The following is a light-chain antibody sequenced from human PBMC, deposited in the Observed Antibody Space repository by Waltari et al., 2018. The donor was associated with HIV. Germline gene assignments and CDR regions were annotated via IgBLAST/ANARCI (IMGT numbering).Light chain of an antibody. V-gene: IGLV2-14*01. Sequence: QSALTQPASVSGSPGQSITIPCTGTSSDVGGYNYVFWYQQHPGKAPKLMIYEVTNRPSGVSNCFSGSKSGNTASLTISGLQAEDEADYYCSSYTSSSTQVFGTGTKVTVL. CDR1: SSDVGGYNY. CDR3: SSYTSSSTQV. J-gene: IGLJ1*01. CDR2: EVT.